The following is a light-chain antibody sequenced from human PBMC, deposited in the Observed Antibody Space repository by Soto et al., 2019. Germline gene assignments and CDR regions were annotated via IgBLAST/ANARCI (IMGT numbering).Light chain of an antibody. J-gene: IGKJ1*01. Sequence: DIQMTQSPSTLSASVGDRVTITCRASQSISNWLAWYQQKPGKAPKLLIYDASSLESGVPSRFSGSGSGTEFTLTISSLQPDDFATYYCQHYNIYPSTFGQGTKVEIK. CDR1: QSISNW. CDR2: DAS. CDR3: QHYNIYPST. V-gene: IGKV1-5*01.